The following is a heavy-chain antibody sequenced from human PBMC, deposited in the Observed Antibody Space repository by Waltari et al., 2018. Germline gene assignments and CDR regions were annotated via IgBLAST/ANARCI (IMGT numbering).Heavy chain of an antibody. Sequence: EVQVLESGGGLVQPGGSLRLTCAASGFIFNNYALNWVRQAPGKGLGWVSGINGYGDKTYYADSVKGLFTLSRDNSRNTLSLQMNSLRAEDTAVYYCAKAHFYDTSGYIEHWGQGTLVTVSS. CDR1: GFIFNNYA. V-gene: IGHV3-23*01. CDR2: INGYGDKT. J-gene: IGHJ5*02. CDR3: AKAHFYDTSGYIEH. D-gene: IGHD3-22*01.